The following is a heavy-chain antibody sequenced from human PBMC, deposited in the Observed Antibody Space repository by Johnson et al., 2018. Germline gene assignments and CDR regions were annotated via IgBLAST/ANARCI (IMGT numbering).Heavy chain of an antibody. CDR2: ISSSSSYI. J-gene: IGHJ3*02. V-gene: IGHV3-21*01. CDR3: ARGLGFCSGGSCYSDAFDS. Sequence: EVQLLESGGGLVKPGGSLRLSCAASGFTFSSYSMNWVRQAPGKGLEWVSSISSSSSYIYYADSVKGRFTISRDNAKKPCDLQMNSLGAGDTAVCDCARGLGFCSGGSCYSDAFDSGGQGTMVTVSS. D-gene: IGHD2-15*01. CDR1: GFTFSSYS.